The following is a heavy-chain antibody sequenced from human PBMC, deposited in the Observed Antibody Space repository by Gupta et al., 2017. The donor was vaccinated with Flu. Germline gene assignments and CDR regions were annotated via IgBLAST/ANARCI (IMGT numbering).Heavy chain of an antibody. J-gene: IGHJ6*04. D-gene: IGHD1-1*01. CDR2: VSGTGAAT. Sequence: PGKGVEWVSFVSGTGAATHYADSVKGRFTISRDNSKNTLYLQMHGLRAEDTAIYYCAKDLASGTPPGRHKYHYYGMDVWGTGTTVIVSS. CDR3: AKDLASGTPPGRHKYHYYGMDV. V-gene: IGHV3-23*01.